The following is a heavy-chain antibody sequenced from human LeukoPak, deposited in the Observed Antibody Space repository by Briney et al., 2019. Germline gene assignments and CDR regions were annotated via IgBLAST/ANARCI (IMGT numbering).Heavy chain of an antibody. CDR1: GFPFSNYW. V-gene: IGHV3-74*01. J-gene: IGHJ4*02. D-gene: IGHD6-13*01. CDR2: VNSDGSTT. Sequence: PGGSLRLSCAASGFPFSNYWMHWVRQATGKGLVWVSRVNSDGSTTNYADSVKGRFTISRDNAENTLYMRMNSLRPEDTAVYYCARGYCSSSRFDSWGQGTLVTVSS. CDR3: ARGYCSSSRFDS.